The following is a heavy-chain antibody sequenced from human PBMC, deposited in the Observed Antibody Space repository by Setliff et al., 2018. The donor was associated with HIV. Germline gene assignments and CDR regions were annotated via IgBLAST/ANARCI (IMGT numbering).Heavy chain of an antibody. J-gene: IGHJ3*01. CDR2: MYDGGTT. V-gene: IGHV3-66*01. CDR3: ARDIPPEYPGFDL. CDR1: GFTVSDNY. Sequence: GGSLRLSCAVSGFTVSDNYMTWVRQAPGKRLEWVALMYDGGTTHYSDSVKGRFTISRDISKNTLDLQMNSLRVDDTAVYYCARDIPPEYPGFDLWGQGTVVTVSS. D-gene: IGHD6-6*01.